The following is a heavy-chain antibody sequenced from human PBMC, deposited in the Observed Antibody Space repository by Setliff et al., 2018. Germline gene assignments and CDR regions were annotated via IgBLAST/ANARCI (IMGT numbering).Heavy chain of an antibody. CDR2: ISSGGGII. CDR3: ARDLYGGYYFDY. Sequence: ETLSLSCAASGFTFSTYTMNWVRQAPGKGLEWVSYISSGGGIIYYADSVKGRFTISRDNAKNSLYLQMNSLRAEDTAVYYCARDLYGGYYFDYWGQGTLVTVSS. J-gene: IGHJ4*02. CDR1: GFTFSTYT. D-gene: IGHD5-12*01. V-gene: IGHV3-48*01.